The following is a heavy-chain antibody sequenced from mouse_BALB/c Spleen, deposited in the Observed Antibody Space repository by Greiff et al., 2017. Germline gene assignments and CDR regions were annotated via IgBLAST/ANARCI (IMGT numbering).Heavy chain of an antibody. V-gene: IGHV14-3*02. CDR1: GFNIKDSY. Sequence: VQLQQSGAELVKPGASVKLSCTASGFNIKDSYMHWVKQRPEQGLEWIGRIDPANGNTKYDPKFQGKATITADTSSNTAYLQLSSLTSEDTAVYYCARNYYGRSYGFAYWGQGTLVTVSA. CDR2: IDPANGNT. D-gene: IGHD1-1*01. J-gene: IGHJ3*01. CDR3: ARNYYGRSYGFAY.